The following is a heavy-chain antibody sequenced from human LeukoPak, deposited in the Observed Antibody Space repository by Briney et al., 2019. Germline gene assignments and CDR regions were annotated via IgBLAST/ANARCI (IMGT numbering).Heavy chain of an antibody. Sequence: GGSLRLSCAASGFTFSTYSMNWVRQAPGKGLEWVSYISSSSSTIYYADSVKGRFSISRDNAKNSLYLQVNSLRAEDTAVYYCARDRYGSGSYYNADYWGQGTLVTVSS. D-gene: IGHD3-10*01. CDR2: ISSSSSTI. V-gene: IGHV3-48*01. J-gene: IGHJ4*02. CDR1: GFTFSTYS. CDR3: ARDRYGSGSYYNADY.